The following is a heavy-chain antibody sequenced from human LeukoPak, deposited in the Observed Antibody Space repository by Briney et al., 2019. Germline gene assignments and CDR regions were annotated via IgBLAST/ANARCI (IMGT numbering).Heavy chain of an antibody. CDR3: AREWPFGDYPFDY. CDR2: IYHSGST. V-gene: IGHV4-38-2*02. CDR1: GYSISGGYY. D-gene: IGHD4-17*01. Sequence: SGTLSLTCTVSGYSISGGYYWGWIRQPPGKGLEWIGIIYHSGSTYYNPSLKSRVTISVDTSKNQLSLKLSSVTTADTAVYYCAREWPFGDYPFDYWGQGTLVTVSS. J-gene: IGHJ4*02.